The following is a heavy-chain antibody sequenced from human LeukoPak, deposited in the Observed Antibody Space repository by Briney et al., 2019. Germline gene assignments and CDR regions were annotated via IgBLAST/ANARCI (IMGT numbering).Heavy chain of an antibody. CDR2: IYPGDSDT. D-gene: IGHD4-17*01. V-gene: IGHV5-51*01. CDR3: ARQNGDYAGDGRGDY. Sequence: KAGESLKISCKGSGYSFTNYWIGWVRQMPGKGLEWMGIIYPGDSDTIYSPSFQGQVAISADKSISTAYLQWSSLKASDTAMYYCARQNGDYAGDGRGDYWGQGTLVTVSS. CDR1: GYSFTNYW. J-gene: IGHJ4*02.